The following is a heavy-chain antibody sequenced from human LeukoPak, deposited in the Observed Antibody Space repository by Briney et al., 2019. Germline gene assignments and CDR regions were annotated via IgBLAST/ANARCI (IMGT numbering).Heavy chain of an antibody. J-gene: IGHJ6*03. Sequence: PSETLSLTCTVSGYSISSGYYWGWIRQPPGKGLEWIGSIYHSGSTYYNPSLKSRVTISVDTSKNQFSLQLNSVTPEDTAVYYCARASLYYYYYYMDVWGKGTTVTVSS. CDR1: GYSISSGYY. CDR2: IYHSGST. CDR3: ARASLYYYYYYMDV. V-gene: IGHV4-38-2*02.